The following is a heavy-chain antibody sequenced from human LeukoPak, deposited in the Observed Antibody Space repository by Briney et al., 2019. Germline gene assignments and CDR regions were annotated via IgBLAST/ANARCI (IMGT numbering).Heavy chain of an antibody. Sequence: GGSLRLSCAASGFTVSSNYMSWVRQAPGKGLEWVSVIYSGGSTYYADSVKGRFTISRDNSKNTLYLQMNSLRAEDTAVYYCARAYDSSGSYFDDWGQGTLVTVSS. D-gene: IGHD3-22*01. CDR3: ARAYDSSGSYFDD. V-gene: IGHV3-53*01. J-gene: IGHJ4*02. CDR2: IYSGGST. CDR1: GFTVSSNY.